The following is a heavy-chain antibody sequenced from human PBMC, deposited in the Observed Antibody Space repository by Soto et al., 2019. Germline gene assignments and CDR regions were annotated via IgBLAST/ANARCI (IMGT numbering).Heavy chain of an antibody. CDR3: AREGCSSTSCYLIY. CDR2: INPNSGGT. J-gene: IGHJ4*02. V-gene: IGHV1-2*04. CDR1: GYTFPGYY. Sequence: ASVKVSCKASGYTFPGYYMHWVRQAPGQGLEWMGWINPNSGGTNYAQKFQGWVTMTRDTSISTAYMELSRLRSDDTAVYYCAREGCSSTSCYLIYWGQGTLVTVSS. D-gene: IGHD2-2*01.